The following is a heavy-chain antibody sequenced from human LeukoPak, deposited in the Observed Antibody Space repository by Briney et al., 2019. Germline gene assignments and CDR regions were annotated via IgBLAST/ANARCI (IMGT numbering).Heavy chain of an antibody. CDR2: IYYSGTT. V-gene: IGHV4-59*08. CDR3: ARLASSGRSHCDS. D-gene: IGHD3-22*01. CDR1: GGSISSYY. J-gene: IGHJ4*02. Sequence: SETLSLTCTVSGGSISSYYWSWIRQPPGKGPEWIGYIYYSGTTNYNPSLKSRVTISVDTSKNQFSLKLNSVTAADTAVYYCARLASSGRSHCDSWGQGTLVTVSS.